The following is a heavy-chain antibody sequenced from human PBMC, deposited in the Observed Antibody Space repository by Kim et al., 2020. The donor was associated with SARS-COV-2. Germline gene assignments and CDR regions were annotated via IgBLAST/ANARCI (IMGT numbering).Heavy chain of an antibody. CDR1: GYSFTGYY. Sequence: ASVKVSCKASGYSFTGYYIHWVRQAPGQGLEWMGRINPISGGTNYAQKFQDRVTMTRDTSITTAYMELSSLRSDDTVVYYCASGGYSDTRGSNDAFDIWGQGTKVTVSS. D-gene: IGHD5-18*01. V-gene: IGHV1-2*05. J-gene: IGHJ3*02. CDR2: INPISGGT. CDR3: ASGGYSDTRGSNDAFDI.